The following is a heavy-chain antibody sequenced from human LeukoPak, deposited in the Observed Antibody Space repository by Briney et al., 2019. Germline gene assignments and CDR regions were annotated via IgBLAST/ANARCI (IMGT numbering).Heavy chain of an antibody. Sequence: GGSLTLFCAASGFRLSSFAMSWVRQGPARGLESVSSISGNGETFYADSVKGRFTLSSDSSRNTVYFQLNNLRVEDTAIYYCARASWVSSTDAVRWGQGTLVTVSS. CDR1: GFRLSSFA. CDR2: ISGNGET. CDR3: ARASWVSSTDAVR. D-gene: IGHD3-16*01. V-gene: IGHV3-23*01. J-gene: IGHJ4*02.